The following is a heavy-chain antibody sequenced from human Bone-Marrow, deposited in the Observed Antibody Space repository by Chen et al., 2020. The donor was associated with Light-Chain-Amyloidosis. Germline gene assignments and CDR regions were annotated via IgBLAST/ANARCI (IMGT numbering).Heavy chain of an antibody. V-gene: IGHV5-51*01. J-gene: IGHJ4*02. CDR2: IYPDDSDA. D-gene: IGHD5-12*01. Sequence: DVQLEQSGPEVKKPGESLKISCKGSGYTVPNYWIGWVRQMPGKGLEWMGVIYPDDSDARYSPSFEGQVTISADKSITTAYLQWRSLKASDTAMYYCARRRDGYNFDYWGQGTLVTVSS. CDR3: ARRRDGYNFDY. CDR1: GYTVPNYW.